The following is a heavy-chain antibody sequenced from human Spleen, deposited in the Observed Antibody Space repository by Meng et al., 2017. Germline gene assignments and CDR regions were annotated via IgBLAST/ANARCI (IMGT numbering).Heavy chain of an antibody. CDR1: GYTFTGYY. CDR3: ARSRRSSGYYYAWFDP. Sequence: ASVKVSCKASGYTFTGYYMHWVRQAPGQGLEWMGRINPNSGGTNYAQKFQGRVTMTRDTSISTAYMELSRLRSDDTAVYYCARSRRSSGYYYAWFDPWGQGTQVTVSS. D-gene: IGHD3-22*01. J-gene: IGHJ5*02. V-gene: IGHV1-2*06. CDR2: INPNSGGT.